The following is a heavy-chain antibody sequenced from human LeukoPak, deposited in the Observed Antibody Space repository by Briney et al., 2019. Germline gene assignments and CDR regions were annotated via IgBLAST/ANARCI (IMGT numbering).Heavy chain of an antibody. V-gene: IGHV4-59*01. Sequence: SETLSVTCTVSGGSISSYYWSWIRQPPGKGLEWIGYIYYSGSTNYNPSLKSRVTISVDTSKNQFSLKLSSVTAADTAVYYCARCGGDCYYSPAFDIWGQGTMVTVPS. J-gene: IGHJ3*02. CDR1: GGSISSYY. CDR3: ARCGGDCYYSPAFDI. CDR2: IYYSGST. D-gene: IGHD2-21*02.